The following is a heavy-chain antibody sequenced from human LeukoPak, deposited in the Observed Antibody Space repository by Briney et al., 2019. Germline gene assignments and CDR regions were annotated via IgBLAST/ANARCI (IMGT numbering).Heavy chain of an antibody. D-gene: IGHD3-3*01. CDR2: INPNSGGT. J-gene: IGHJ4*02. Sequence: ASVKVSCKASGYTFTGYYMHWVRQAPGQGLEWMGWINPNSGGTNYAQKFQGRVTMTRDTSISTAYMELSRLRPDDTAVYYCVPTPPGFITRNYWGQGTLVTVSS. CDR3: VPTPPGFITRNY. CDR1: GYTFTGYY. V-gene: IGHV1-2*02.